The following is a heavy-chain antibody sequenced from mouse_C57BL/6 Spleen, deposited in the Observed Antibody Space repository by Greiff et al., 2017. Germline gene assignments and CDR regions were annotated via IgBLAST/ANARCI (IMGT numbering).Heavy chain of an antibody. J-gene: IGHJ3*01. CDR3: ARSGDYDVEVFAY. Sequence: QIHVKQSGAELAKPGASVKLSCKASGYTFTSYWMHWVKQRPGQGLEWIGYINPSSGYTKYNQKFKDKATLTADKSSSTAYMQLSSLTYEDSAVYYCARSGDYDVEVFAYWGQGTLVTVSA. CDR2: INPSSGYT. V-gene: IGHV1-7*01. D-gene: IGHD2-4*01. CDR1: GYTFTSYW.